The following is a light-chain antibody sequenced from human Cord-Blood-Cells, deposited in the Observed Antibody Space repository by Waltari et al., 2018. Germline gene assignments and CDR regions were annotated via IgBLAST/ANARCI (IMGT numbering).Light chain of an antibody. V-gene: IGLV2-14*01. J-gene: IGLJ3*02. CDR2: DVS. CDR1: SSDVGGYNY. Sequence: QSALTQPASVSGSPGQSLTISCTGTSSDVGGYNYVPWYQQHPGKAPKLMIYDVSKRPSVVSNRFSCSKSGNTASLTISGLQAEDEADYYCSSYTSSSTWVFGGGTKLTVL. CDR3: SSYTSSSTWV.